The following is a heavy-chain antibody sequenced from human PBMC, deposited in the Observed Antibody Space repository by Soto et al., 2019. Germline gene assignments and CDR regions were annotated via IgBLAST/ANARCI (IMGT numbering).Heavy chain of an antibody. CDR2: IYHSGST. CDR3: ARLHSGYDSGGIRFDY. D-gene: IGHD5-12*01. J-gene: IGHJ4*02. V-gene: IGHV4-59*01. CDR1: GGSISSYY. Sequence: SETLSLTCTVSGGSISSYYWSWIRQPPGKGLEWIGYIYHSGSTYYNPSLKSRVTISVDRSKNQFSLKLSSVTAADTAVYYCARLHSGYDSGGIRFDYWGQGTLVTVS.